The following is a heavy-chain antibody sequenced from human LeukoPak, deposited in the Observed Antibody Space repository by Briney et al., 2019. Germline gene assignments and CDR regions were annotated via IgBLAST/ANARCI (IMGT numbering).Heavy chain of an antibody. CDR2: INHSGST. CDR1: GGSFSGYY. Sequence: PSETLSLTCAVYGGSFSGYYWSWIRQPPGKGLEWIGEINHSGSTNYNLSLKSRVTISVDTSKNQFSLKLSSVTAADTAVYYCARVREQWLVSYYYYYMDVWGKGTTVTVSS. D-gene: IGHD6-19*01. CDR3: ARVREQWLVSYYYYYMDV. V-gene: IGHV4-34*01. J-gene: IGHJ6*03.